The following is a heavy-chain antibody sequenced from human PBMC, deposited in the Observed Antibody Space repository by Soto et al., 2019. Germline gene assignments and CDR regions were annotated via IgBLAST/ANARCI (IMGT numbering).Heavy chain of an antibody. D-gene: IGHD6-13*01. CDR2: ILPMLDIT. V-gene: IGHV1-69*02. CDR3: TLGSWSAETFDI. Sequence: QVQLVQSGAEVKKPGSSVNVSCKASGCTFSTYTIICVRQAPGQGLEWMGRILPMLDITNSAQRFQGRVTITADKSTRTAYLELSSLRSEDTAVYYCTLGSWSAETFDIWGRGTMVTVSS. J-gene: IGHJ3*02. CDR1: GCTFSTYT.